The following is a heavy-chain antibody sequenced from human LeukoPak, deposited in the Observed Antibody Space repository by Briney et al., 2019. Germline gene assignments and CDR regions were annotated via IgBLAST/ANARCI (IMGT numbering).Heavy chain of an antibody. CDR2: IKDDGSEK. Sequence: GGSLRLSCAGSGFTFSSHWMNWVRQAPGKGLEWVASIKDDGSEKHFLDSVNGRFAISRDNAKNSLYLQMSSLRAEDTAVYYCARGAYYDFWSGYYSGAFDIWGQGTMVTVSS. CDR3: ARGAYYDFWSGYYSGAFDI. V-gene: IGHV3-7*02. D-gene: IGHD3-3*01. J-gene: IGHJ3*02. CDR1: GFTFSSHW.